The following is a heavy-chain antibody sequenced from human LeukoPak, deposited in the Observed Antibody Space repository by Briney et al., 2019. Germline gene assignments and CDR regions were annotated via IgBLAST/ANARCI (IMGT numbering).Heavy chain of an antibody. D-gene: IGHD4-17*01. J-gene: IGHJ5*02. Sequence: GESLKISFKGSGYRFTSYWIGWVRPMPGKGLGWMGIIYPGDSDTRYSPSFQGQVTISADKSISTAYLQWSSLKASDTAMYYCARASLTDYGDYVHWFDPWGQGTLVTVSS. CDR3: ARASLTDYGDYVHWFDP. CDR1: GYRFTSYW. V-gene: IGHV5-51*01. CDR2: IYPGDSDT.